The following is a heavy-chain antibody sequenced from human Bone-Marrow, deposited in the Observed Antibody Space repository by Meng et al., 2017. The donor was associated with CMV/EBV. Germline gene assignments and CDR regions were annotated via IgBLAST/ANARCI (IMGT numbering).Heavy chain of an antibody. V-gene: IGHV3-23*01. J-gene: IGHJ4*02. CDR1: GFTFSRYA. CDR2: ISGSGGNT. D-gene: IGHD6-19*01. Sequence: GESLRISCAASGFTFSRYAMNWVRQAPGKGLEWVSVISGSGGNTYYADSVKGRFAISRDNSKNTLYLQMNSLRAEDTAIYYCAKGGKGGWHNNEHWGQGTLVTVSS. CDR3: AKGGKGGWHNNEH.